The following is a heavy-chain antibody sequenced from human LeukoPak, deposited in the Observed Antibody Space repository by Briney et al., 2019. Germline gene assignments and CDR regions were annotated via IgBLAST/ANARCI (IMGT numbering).Heavy chain of an antibody. CDR2: ISGSGGST. Sequence: GGSLRLSCAASGSTFSSYAMSWVRQAPGKGLEWVSAISGSGGSTYYADSVKGRFTISRDNAKDSLYLQMNSLRAEDTALYYCAVATRSFLPDYCWGQGTLVTVSS. J-gene: IGHJ4*02. V-gene: IGHV3-23*01. D-gene: IGHD5-12*01. CDR1: GSTFSSYA. CDR3: AVATRSFLPDYC.